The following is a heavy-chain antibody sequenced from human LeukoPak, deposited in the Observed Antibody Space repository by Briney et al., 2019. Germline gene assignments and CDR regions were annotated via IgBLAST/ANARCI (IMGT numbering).Heavy chain of an antibody. CDR3: ARGRSGYDSVDY. CDR1: GGTFSSYA. CDR2: IIPIFGTA. Sequence: SVKVSCKASGGTFSSYAISWVRQAPGQGLEWMGGIIPIFGTANYAQKFQGRVAITADKSTSTAYMELSSLRSEDTAVYYCARGRSGYDSVDYWGQRTLVTVSS. V-gene: IGHV1-69*06. J-gene: IGHJ4*02. D-gene: IGHD5-12*01.